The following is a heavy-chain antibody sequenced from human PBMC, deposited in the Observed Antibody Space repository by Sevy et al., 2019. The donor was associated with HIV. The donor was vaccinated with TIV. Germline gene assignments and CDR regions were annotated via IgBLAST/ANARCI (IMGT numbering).Heavy chain of an antibody. V-gene: IGHV3-7*01. D-gene: IGHD1-26*01. CDR3: ARDSPGYGGYSY. Sequence: GGSLRLSCAASRFTFKTYWMSWVRQAPGKGLEWVGNIKEDGSAKYYADSVRGRFTISRDNAKNSLYLQMSSLRVEDTVVYYWARDSPGYGGYSYWGQGTLVTVSS. CDR2: IKEDGSAK. CDR1: RFTFKTYW. J-gene: IGHJ4*01.